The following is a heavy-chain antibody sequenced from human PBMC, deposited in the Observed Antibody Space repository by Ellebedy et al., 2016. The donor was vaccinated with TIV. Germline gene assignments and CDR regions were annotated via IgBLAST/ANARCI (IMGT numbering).Heavy chain of an antibody. Sequence: MPSETLSLTCTVSGGSISSYYWSWIRQPPGKGLEWIGYIYYSGSTNYNPSLKSRVTISVDTSKNQFSLKLSSVTAADTAVYYWARGSGWLIFDYWGQGTLVTVSS. J-gene: IGHJ4*02. CDR2: IYYSGST. CDR1: GGSISSYY. D-gene: IGHD6-19*01. CDR3: ARGSGWLIFDY. V-gene: IGHV4-59*01.